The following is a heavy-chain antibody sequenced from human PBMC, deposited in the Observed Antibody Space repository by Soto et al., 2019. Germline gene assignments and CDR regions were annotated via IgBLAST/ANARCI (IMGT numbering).Heavy chain of an antibody. CDR1: GYSIRSGYF. V-gene: IGHV4-38-2*01. Sequence: KPSETLSLTCAVSGYSIRSGYFWGWIRQPPGKGLEWIGSMYHSGITYYNLSLKSRVTISVDTSKNQLSLKLSSATAADRAVYYCARSMYSTSAQLYYGMDVWGQGTTVTVSS. J-gene: IGHJ6*02. D-gene: IGHD6-6*01. CDR3: ARSMYSTSAQLYYGMDV. CDR2: MYHSGIT.